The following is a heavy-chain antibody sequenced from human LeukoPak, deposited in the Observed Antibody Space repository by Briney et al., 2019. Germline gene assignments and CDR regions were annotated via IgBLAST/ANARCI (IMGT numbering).Heavy chain of an antibody. Sequence: GGSLRLSCAASGFTFSSYSMNWVRQAPGKGREWVSYISSSSSTIYYADSVKGRFTISRDNAKNSLYLQMNSLRAEDTAVYYCARDIYYDSSGYYGSVYWGQGTLVTVSS. CDR1: GFTFSSYS. J-gene: IGHJ4*02. D-gene: IGHD3-22*01. V-gene: IGHV3-48*04. CDR3: ARDIYYDSSGYYGSVY. CDR2: ISSSSSTI.